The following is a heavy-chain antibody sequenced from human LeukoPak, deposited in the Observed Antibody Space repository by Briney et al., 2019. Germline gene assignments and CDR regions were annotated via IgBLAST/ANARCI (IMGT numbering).Heavy chain of an antibody. CDR1: GLTVQSNY. Sequence: GGSLRLSCAASGLTVQSNYITWLRQAPGKGLEWVSVIFGGGSTYYADSVKGRFTISRDNSKNTLFLQMNSLRVEDTAVYYCTRGPGGYDNWGQGTLVTVSS. J-gene: IGHJ4*02. CDR2: IFGGGST. CDR3: TRGPGGYDN. V-gene: IGHV3-66*01. D-gene: IGHD3-16*01.